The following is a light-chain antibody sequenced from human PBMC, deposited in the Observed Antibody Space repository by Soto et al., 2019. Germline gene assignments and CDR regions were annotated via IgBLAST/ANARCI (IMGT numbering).Light chain of an antibody. CDR1: QSVYSSL. CDR2: AAS. V-gene: IGKV3-20*01. Sequence: ENVLTQSPGTLSLSPGERATLSCRASQSVYSSLLAWYQQKPGQTPRLRIYAASSRATGIPDRFSGSESGTDVALTISKLEPEDVVVYYCQQYGRPLPFGQGTKVEIK. CDR3: QQYGRPLP. J-gene: IGKJ1*01.